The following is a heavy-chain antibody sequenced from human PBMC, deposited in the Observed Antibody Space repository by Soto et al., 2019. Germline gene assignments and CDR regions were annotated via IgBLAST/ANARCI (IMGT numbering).Heavy chain of an antibody. J-gene: IGHJ4*02. D-gene: IGHD1-7*01. CDR3: ARGRNWNYYFDY. Sequence: TSETLSLTCAVYGGSFSGYYWSWIRQPPGKGLEWIGEINHSGGTNYNPSLKSRVTISVDTSKNQFSLKLSSVTAADTAVYYCARGRNWNYYFDYRGQGTLVTVSS. CDR1: GGSFSGYY. CDR2: INHSGGT. V-gene: IGHV4-34*01.